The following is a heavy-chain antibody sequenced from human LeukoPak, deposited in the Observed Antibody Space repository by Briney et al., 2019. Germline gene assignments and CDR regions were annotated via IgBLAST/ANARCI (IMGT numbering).Heavy chain of an antibody. D-gene: IGHD3-22*01. Sequence: PSETLSLTCTGSGVSISRGRYYPSWLHQPAGTGLEWIGRFYTVGCTNYNPSLKSRVTISVDTSKNQFSLKLSSVTAADTAVYYCARETDYYDSRGYFRIWGQGTMVTVAS. CDR2: FYTVGCT. CDR1: GVSISRGRYY. V-gene: IGHV4-61*02. J-gene: IGHJ3*02. CDR3: ARETDYYDSRGYFRI.